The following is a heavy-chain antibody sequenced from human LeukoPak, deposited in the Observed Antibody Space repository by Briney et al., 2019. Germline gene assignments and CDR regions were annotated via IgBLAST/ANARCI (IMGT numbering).Heavy chain of an antibody. D-gene: IGHD3-22*01. Sequence: SEALSLTCTVSGGSISSNSYCWDWIRQPPGKGLEWIGSVSYGGSTYYNPSLKRRVFISVDTSNNQFSLMLHSMTAADTAVYYCARHYYDSSAYPYYFDYWGQGTLVTVSP. J-gene: IGHJ4*02. CDR2: VSYGGST. CDR1: GGSISSNSYC. V-gene: IGHV4-39*01. CDR3: ARHYYDSSAYPYYFDY.